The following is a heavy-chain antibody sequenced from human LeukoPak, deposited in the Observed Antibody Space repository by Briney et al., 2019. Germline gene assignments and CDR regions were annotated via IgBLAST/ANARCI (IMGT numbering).Heavy chain of an antibody. CDR2: IYYSGST. J-gene: IGHJ4*02. CDR3: ASPSGSGWYQVDY. CDR1: GGSISSSSYY. D-gene: IGHD6-19*01. V-gene: IGHV4-39*07. Sequence: PSETLSLTCTVSGGSISSSSYYWGWIRQPPGKGLEWIGSIYYSGSTYYNPSLKSRVTISVDTSKNQFSLKLSSVTAADTAVYYCASPSGSGWYQVDYWGQGTLVTVSS.